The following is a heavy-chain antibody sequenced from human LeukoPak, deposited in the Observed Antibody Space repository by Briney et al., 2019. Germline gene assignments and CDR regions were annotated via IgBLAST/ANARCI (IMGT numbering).Heavy chain of an antibody. V-gene: IGHV3-30-3*01. CDR1: GFTFSSYA. D-gene: IGHD1-26*01. CDR2: ISYDGSNK. J-gene: IGHJ4*02. Sequence: PGGSLRLSCAASGFTFSSYAMHWVRQAPGKGLEWVAVISYDGSNKYYADSAKGRFTISRDNSKNTLYLQMNSLRAEDTAVYYCAGWTRSKGELPYYFDYWGQGTLVTVSS. CDR3: AGWTRSKGELPYYFDY.